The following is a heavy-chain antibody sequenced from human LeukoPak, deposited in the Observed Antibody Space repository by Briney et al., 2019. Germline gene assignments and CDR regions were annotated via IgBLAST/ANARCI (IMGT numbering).Heavy chain of an antibody. V-gene: IGHV3-20*04. CDR1: GFTFYDYG. J-gene: IGHJ4*02. Sequence: GGSLRLSCAASGFTFYDYGMSWVRQAPGKGLEWGSGINWNGGSTDYADSVKGRFTISRDNAKNSLYLQMNSLRAEDTALYYCARDWNDYGDLAVTLGYWGQGTLVTVSS. D-gene: IGHD4-17*01. CDR2: INWNGGST. CDR3: ARDWNDYGDLAVTLGY.